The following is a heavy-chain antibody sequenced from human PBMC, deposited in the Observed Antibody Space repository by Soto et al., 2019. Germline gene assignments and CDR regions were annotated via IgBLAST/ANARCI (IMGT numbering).Heavy chain of an antibody. Sequence: GGSLRLSCSASGFTFSSYAMHWVRQAPGKGLEYVSAISSNGGSTYYADSVKGRFTISRDNSKNTLYLQMSSLRAEDTAVYYCVKELTGYGRAFDYWGQGTLVTVSS. CDR3: VKELTGYGRAFDY. V-gene: IGHV3-64D*08. CDR1: GFTFSSYA. J-gene: IGHJ4*02. CDR2: ISSNGGST. D-gene: IGHD5-18*01.